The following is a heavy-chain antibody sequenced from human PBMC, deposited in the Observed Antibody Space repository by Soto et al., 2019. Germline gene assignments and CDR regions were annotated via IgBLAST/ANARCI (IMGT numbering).Heavy chain of an antibody. D-gene: IGHD5-18*01. J-gene: IGHJ4*02. Sequence: QVQLVPAGAEVKKPESSVKVSCKAPGGHFSTYSISWVRQAPGQGLEWMGGIIPMFGTAKYAQRFQDRVTITADESTNTVYMELSSLRSEDTAVYFCASGIQLWLRRINNGYSGWGQGTLVTVSS. V-gene: IGHV1-69*12. CDR2: IIPMFGTA. CDR3: ASGIQLWLRRINNGYSG. CDR1: GGHFSTYS.